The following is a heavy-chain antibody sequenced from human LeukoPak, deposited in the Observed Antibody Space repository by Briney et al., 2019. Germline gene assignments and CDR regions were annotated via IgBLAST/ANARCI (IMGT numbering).Heavy chain of an antibody. CDR1: GFTFGDYA. D-gene: IGHD2-21*02. V-gene: IGHV3-9*01. Sequence: GGSLRLSCAASGFTFGDYAMHWVRQAPGKGLEWVSGISWNSGSIGYADSVKGRFTFSRDNAKNSLYLKMNSLRAEDTALYYCAKAGDYNYYYYMDVWGKGTTVTVSS. J-gene: IGHJ6*03. CDR2: ISWNSGSI. CDR3: AKAGDYNYYYYMDV.